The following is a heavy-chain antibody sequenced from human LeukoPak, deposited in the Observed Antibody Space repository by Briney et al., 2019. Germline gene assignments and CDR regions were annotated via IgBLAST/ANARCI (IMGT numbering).Heavy chain of an antibody. J-gene: IGHJ4*02. CDR1: GFTFNSYW. CDR3: ARGRYTQE. CDR2: INSDGSGS. Sequence: PGGSLRLSCAASGFTFNSYWMHWVRQAPGKGLVWVSRINSDGSGSSYADSVKGRFTISRDNAKNTLYLQMDSLRAEDTALYYCARGRYTQEWGQGTLVTVSS. V-gene: IGHV3-74*01. D-gene: IGHD1-14*01.